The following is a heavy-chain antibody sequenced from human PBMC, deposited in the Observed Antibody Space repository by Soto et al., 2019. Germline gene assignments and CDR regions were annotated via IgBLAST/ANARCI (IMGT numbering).Heavy chain of an antibody. Sequence: SLRLSCAASGFTFDDYAMHWVRQAPGKGLEWVSGISWNSGSIGYADFVKGRFTISRDKAKNSLYLQMNSLKAEDTALYYCAKATTRDIVVVPAAISGYYYGMDVWGQGTTVTVSS. CDR2: ISWNSGSI. V-gene: IGHV3-9*01. CDR1: GFTFDDYA. D-gene: IGHD2-2*01. CDR3: AKATTRDIVVVPAAISGYYYGMDV. J-gene: IGHJ6*02.